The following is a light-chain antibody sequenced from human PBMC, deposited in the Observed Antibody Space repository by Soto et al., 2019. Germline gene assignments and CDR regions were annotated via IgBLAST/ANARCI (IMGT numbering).Light chain of an antibody. V-gene: IGKV3-15*01. CDR3: QHYDSWLRT. Sequence: EVVMTQSPATLSVSPGERATLSCRASQSVSTNLAWYQQKPGQAPRLLIYDASTRATGIPARFSGSGSGTEFALTISSLQSEDFAVYFCQHYDSWLRTFGQGTKVGIK. J-gene: IGKJ1*01. CDR2: DAS. CDR1: QSVSTN.